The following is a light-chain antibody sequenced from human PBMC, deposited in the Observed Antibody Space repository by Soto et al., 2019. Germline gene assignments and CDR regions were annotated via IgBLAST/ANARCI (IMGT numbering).Light chain of an antibody. J-gene: IGLJ1*01. CDR2: GNT. V-gene: IGLV1-40*01. Sequence: QSVLTQPPSVSGAPGQWVTISCTGSSSNIGAGYDVHWYQQLPGTAPKLLIYGNTNRPSGVPDRFSGSKSGTSASLAIAGLEAEDEADYYCQYYDSSLSALYVFGTGTKLTVL. CDR1: SSNIGAGYD. CDR3: QYYDSSLSALYV.